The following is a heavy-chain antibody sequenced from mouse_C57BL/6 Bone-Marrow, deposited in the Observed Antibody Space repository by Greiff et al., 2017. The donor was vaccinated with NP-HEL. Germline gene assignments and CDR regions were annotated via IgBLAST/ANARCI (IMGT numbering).Heavy chain of an antibody. V-gene: IGHV5-17*01. CDR2: ISSGSSTI. CDR3: ARRYRGLYYYAMDY. Sequence: VQLKESGGGLVKPGGSLKLSCAASGFTFSDYGMHWVRQAPEKGLEWVAYISSGSSTIYYADTVKGRFTISSDNVKNTLFLQMTSLRSEDTAMYYCARRYRGLYYYAMDYWGQGTSVTVSS. D-gene: IGHD2-12*01. CDR1: GFTFSDYG. J-gene: IGHJ4*01.